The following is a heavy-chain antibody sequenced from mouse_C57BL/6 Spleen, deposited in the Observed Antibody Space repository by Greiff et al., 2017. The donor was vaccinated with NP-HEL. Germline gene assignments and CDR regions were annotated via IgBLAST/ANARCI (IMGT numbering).Heavy chain of an antibody. V-gene: IGHV5-4*03. Sequence: EVKVVESGGGLVKPGGSLKLSCAASGFTFSSYAMSWVRQTPEKRLEWVATISDGGSYTYYPDNVKGRFTISRDNAKNNLYLQMSHLKSEDTAMYYCASFNYVNAMDYWGQGTSVTVSS. J-gene: IGHJ4*01. CDR2: ISDGGSYT. CDR3: ASFNYVNAMDY. CDR1: GFTFSSYA. D-gene: IGHD2-1*01.